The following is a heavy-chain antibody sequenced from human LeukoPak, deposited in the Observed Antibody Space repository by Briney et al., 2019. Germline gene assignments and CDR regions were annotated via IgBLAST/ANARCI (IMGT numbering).Heavy chain of an antibody. D-gene: IGHD4-17*01. V-gene: IGHV4-59*08. Sequence: SETLSLTCTVSGGSISSSYWSWIRQPPGKGLEWIGYISYSGSTTYNPSLKSRVTISVDTSKNQFSMKLSSVTAADTAVYYCARLTTVTSFDYWGQGTLVTVSS. CDR1: GGSISSSY. CDR3: ARLTTVTSFDY. CDR2: ISYSGST. J-gene: IGHJ4*02.